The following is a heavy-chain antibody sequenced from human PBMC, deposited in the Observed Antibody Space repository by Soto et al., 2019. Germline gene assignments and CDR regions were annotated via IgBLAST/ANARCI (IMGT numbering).Heavy chain of an antibody. V-gene: IGHV1-2*02. D-gene: IGHD6-19*01. Sequence: GASVKVSCKASGYTFTGYYMHWVRQAPGQGLEWMGWINPNSGGTNYAQKFQGRVTMTRDTSISTAYMEPSRLRSDDTAVYYCTRNKYSSGWWRAVRFDPWGQGTLVTVSS. CDR3: TRNKYSSGWWRAVRFDP. CDR1: GYTFTGYY. J-gene: IGHJ5*02. CDR2: INPNSGGT.